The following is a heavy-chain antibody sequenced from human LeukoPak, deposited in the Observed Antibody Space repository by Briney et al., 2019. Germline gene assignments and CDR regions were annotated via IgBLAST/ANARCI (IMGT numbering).Heavy chain of an antibody. D-gene: IGHD4-17*01. CDR1: GFTFSSFS. CDR2: ISSSSTYI. CDR3: ARGSTVTSYYYYGMDV. J-gene: IGHJ6*02. Sequence: PGGSLRLSCAASGFTFSSFSMNWVRQAPGKGLEWVSSISSSSTYIYYADSVKGRLTISRDKAKNSLYLQMNSLRAEDTAVYYCARGSTVTSYYYYGMDVWGQGTTATVSS. V-gene: IGHV3-21*01.